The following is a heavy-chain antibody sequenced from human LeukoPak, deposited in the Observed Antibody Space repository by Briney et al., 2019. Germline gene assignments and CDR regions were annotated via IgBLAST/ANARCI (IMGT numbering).Heavy chain of an antibody. CDR1: GFTFSSYA. CDR2: ISYDGSNK. Sequence: GGSLRLSCAASGFTFSSYAMHWVRQAPGKGLEWVAVISYDGSNKYYADSVKGRFTISRDNAKNSLYLQMNSLRDEDTAVYYCARGDYGDRDLDYWGQGTLVTVSS. V-gene: IGHV3-30-3*01. J-gene: IGHJ4*02. CDR3: ARGDYGDRDLDY. D-gene: IGHD4-17*01.